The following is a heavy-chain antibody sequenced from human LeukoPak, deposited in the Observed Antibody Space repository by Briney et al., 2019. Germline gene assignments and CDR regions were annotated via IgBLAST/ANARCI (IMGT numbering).Heavy chain of an antibody. V-gene: IGHV3-53*01. CDR3: ARESQIRYYYDRSGYYYGAMDY. D-gene: IGHD3-22*01. CDR2: IYSGGST. Sequence: GGSLRLSCGASGFTFNAYWMAWVRQAPGKGLEWVSVIYSGGSTYYADSVKGRFTISRDNSKNTLYLQMNSLRAEDTAVYYCARESQIRYYYDRSGYYYGAMDYWGQGSLVTVSS. CDR1: GFTFNAYW. J-gene: IGHJ4*02.